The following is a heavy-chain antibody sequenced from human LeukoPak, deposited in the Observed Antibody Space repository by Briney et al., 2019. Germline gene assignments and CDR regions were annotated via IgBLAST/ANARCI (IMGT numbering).Heavy chain of an antibody. V-gene: IGHV4-38-2*02. J-gene: IGHJ4*02. CDR2: MSYSGST. CDR1: GYSISSGYY. Sequence: SETLSLTCTVSGYSISSGYYWGWIRQPPGKGMEWIGSMSYSGSTFYNPSLKSRVTISVDTSKNQFSLRLSSVTAADTAVYYCARTLRYFDWLPAGETDYWGQGTLVTVSS. CDR3: ARTLRYFDWLPAGETDY. D-gene: IGHD3-9*01.